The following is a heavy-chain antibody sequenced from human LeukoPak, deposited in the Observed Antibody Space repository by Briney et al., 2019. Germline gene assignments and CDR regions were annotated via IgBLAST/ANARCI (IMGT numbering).Heavy chain of an antibody. D-gene: IGHD4-23*01. CDR2: IYTSGST. CDR3: ARDPNYGGADY. J-gene: IGHJ4*02. Sequence: PSQTLSLTCTVSGGSISSGSYYWSWIRQPAGKGLEWIGRIYTSGSTNYNPSLKSRVTISVDTSKNQFSLKLSSVTAADTAVYYCARDPNYGGADYWGQGTLVTVSS. V-gene: IGHV4-61*02. CDR1: GGSISSGSYY.